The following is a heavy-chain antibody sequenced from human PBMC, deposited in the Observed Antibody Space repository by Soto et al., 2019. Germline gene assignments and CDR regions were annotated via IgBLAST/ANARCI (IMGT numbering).Heavy chain of an antibody. CDR3: AKEMGGSYCFDY. Sequence: GGSLRLSCAASGLTFSSYGMHWVRQAPGKGLEWVAVISDDGSNKYYADSVKGRFTISRDNSKNTLYLQMNSLRAEDTAVYYCAKEMGGSYCFDYWGQGTLVTVSS. CDR2: ISDDGSNK. V-gene: IGHV3-30*18. J-gene: IGHJ4*02. CDR1: GLTFSSYG. D-gene: IGHD1-26*01.